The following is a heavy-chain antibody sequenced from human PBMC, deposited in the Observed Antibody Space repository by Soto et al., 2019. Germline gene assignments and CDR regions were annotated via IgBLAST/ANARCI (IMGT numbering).Heavy chain of an antibody. J-gene: IGHJ6*02. Sequence: GGSLRLSCASSGFTFGSYGMTGVRHAPGKGLECVSGITSATGTTYYADSVKGRFTISRDLSTNTLFLQMNSLRAADSAVYYCAKAKGRSNFYDSGLDVWGQGTTVTVSS. V-gene: IGHV3-23*01. CDR2: ITSATGTT. D-gene: IGHD5-12*01. CDR1: GFTFGSYG. CDR3: AKAKGRSNFYDSGLDV.